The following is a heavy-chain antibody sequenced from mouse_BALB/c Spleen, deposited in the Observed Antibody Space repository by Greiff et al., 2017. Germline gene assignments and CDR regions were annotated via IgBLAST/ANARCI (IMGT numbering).Heavy chain of an antibody. CDR3: ARYGNPFAY. Sequence: LEESGAELARPGASVKMSCKASGYTFTSYTMHWVKQRPGQGLEWIGYINPSSGYTNYNQKFKDKATLTADKSSSTAYMQLSSLTSEDSAVYYCARYGNPFAYWGQGTLVTVSA. D-gene: IGHD2-1*01. CDR2: INPSSGYT. CDR1: GYTFTSYT. J-gene: IGHJ3*01. V-gene: IGHV1-4*01.